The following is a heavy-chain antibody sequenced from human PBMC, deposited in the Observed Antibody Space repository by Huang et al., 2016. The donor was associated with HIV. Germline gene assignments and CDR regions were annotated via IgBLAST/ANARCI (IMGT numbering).Heavy chain of an antibody. J-gene: IGHJ3*02. CDR2: IYPGDSAT. V-gene: IGHV5-51*01. D-gene: IGHD2-2*01. CDR3: ARQGVGDFVVEPTGLGAFDI. CDR1: GYTFTGYC. Sequence: EVQLVQSGAVVKKPGESLKISCKCYGYTFTGYCIGWVRQMPGKGLEWMVIIYPGDSATTYSPSCQGQVTISADKSISTAYLQWSGLKAADTAMYYCARQGVGDFVVEPTGLGAFDIWGQGTMVTVSS.